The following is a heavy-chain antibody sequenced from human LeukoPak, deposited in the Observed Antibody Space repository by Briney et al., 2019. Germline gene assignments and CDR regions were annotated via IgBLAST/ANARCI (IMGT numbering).Heavy chain of an antibody. D-gene: IGHD2-15*01. J-gene: IGHJ4*02. V-gene: IGHV1-2*02. Sequence: ASVKVSCKASGYSFTDYYIHWVRQAPGQGLEWMGWINPNSGGTNYAQKFQGRVTMTRDTSISTAYMELSRPRSDDTAVYSCARVANGVDYFDYWGQGTLVTISS. CDR3: ARVANGVDYFDY. CDR1: GYSFTDYY. CDR2: INPNSGGT.